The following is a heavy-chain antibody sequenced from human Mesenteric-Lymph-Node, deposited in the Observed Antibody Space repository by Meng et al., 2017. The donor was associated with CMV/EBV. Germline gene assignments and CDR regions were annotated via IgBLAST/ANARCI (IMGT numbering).Heavy chain of an antibody. D-gene: IGHD6-19*01. V-gene: IGHV3-49*04. CDR3: AKGRSGWARDAFDI. J-gene: IGHJ3*02. CDR2: IRSTAYGGTT. CDR1: GFTFGDYA. Sequence: GESLKISCSASGFTFGDYAMSWVRQAPGKGLEWVGFIRSTAYGGTTEYAASVKGRFTLSRDNAKNSLYLQMNSLRTEDTALYYCAKGRSGWARDAFDIWGQGTMVTVSS.